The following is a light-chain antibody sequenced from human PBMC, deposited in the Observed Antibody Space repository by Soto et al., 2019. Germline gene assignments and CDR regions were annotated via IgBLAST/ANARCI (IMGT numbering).Light chain of an antibody. CDR2: GNI. V-gene: IGLV1-40*01. J-gene: IGLJ2*01. Sequence: QSVLTQPPSVSGAPGQRVTISFTGSSSNSGAGYDVHWYQQVPGTAPKLLIYGNINRPSGVPDRFSGSKSGTSASLAITGLQADDEADYYCQSYDSSLTVVFGGGTKLTVL. CDR1: SSNSGAGYD. CDR3: QSYDSSLTVV.